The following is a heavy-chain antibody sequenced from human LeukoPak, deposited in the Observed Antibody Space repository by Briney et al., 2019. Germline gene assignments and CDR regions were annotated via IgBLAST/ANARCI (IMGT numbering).Heavy chain of an antibody. J-gene: IGHJ4*02. Sequence: SETLSLTCTVSGGSISSYYWSWIRQPPGKGLEWIGYIYYSGSTNYNPSLKSRVTISVDTSKNQFSLKLSSVTAADTAVYYCARSWLAVAGPEYWGQGTLVTVSS. CDR2: IYYSGST. D-gene: IGHD6-19*01. CDR1: GGSISSYY. V-gene: IGHV4-59*08. CDR3: ARSWLAVAGPEY.